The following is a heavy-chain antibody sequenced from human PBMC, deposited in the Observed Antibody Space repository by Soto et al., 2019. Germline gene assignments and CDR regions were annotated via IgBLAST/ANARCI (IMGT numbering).Heavy chain of an antibody. CDR2: IYYSGST. V-gene: IGHV4-59*01. Sequence: SETLSLTCTVSGGSISSYYWSWIRQPPGKGLEWIGYIYYSGSTNYNPSLKSRVTISVDTSKNQFSLKLSSVTAADTAVYYCARAPRYSSSWYRGYPGAFDYWGQGTLVTVSS. D-gene: IGHD6-13*01. J-gene: IGHJ4*02. CDR3: ARAPRYSSSWYRGYPGAFDY. CDR1: GGSISSYY.